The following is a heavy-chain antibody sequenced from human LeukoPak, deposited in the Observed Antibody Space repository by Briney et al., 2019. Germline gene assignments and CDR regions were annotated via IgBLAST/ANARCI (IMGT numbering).Heavy chain of an antibody. CDR1: GYTFTGYY. CDR2: INPNSGGT. D-gene: IGHD3-10*01. V-gene: IGHV1-2*02. CDR3: ARTYSYGSGSEKPYYYYYMDV. Sequence: ASVKVSCKAAGYTFTGYYMHLVRQAPGQGLEWMGWINPNSGGTNYSQKFHGRGTMTRDPSVSTAYMELSRLRSDDAAVYYCARTYSYGSGSEKPYYYYYMDVWGKGTTVTVSS. J-gene: IGHJ6*03.